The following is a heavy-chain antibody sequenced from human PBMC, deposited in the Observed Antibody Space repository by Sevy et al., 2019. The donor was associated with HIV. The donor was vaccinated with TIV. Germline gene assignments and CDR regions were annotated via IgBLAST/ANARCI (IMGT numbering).Heavy chain of an antibody. J-gene: IGHJ4*02. CDR3: ARASPHFDY. CDR1: GFTFTSYA. Sequence: GGSLRLSCSVSGFTFTSYAVSWVRQAPGKGLEWVSAISGSGESTHYADSVKGRFTITRDNSKNTLYVHMSSLRAEDTAVYYCARASPHFDYWGQGTLVTVSS. V-gene: IGHV3-23*01. CDR2: ISGSGEST.